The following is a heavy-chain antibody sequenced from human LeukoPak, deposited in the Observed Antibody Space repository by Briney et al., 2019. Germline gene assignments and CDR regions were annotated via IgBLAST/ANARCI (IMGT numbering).Heavy chain of an antibody. D-gene: IGHD3-3*01. J-gene: IGHJ5*02. CDR2: IKQDGSEK. V-gene: IGHV3-7*01. Sequence: GGSLRLSCAASGFTFSSYWMSWVRQAPGKGLEWVANIKQDGSEKYYVDSVKGRFTISRDNAKNSLYLQMNSLRAEDTAVYYCARVLYYDFWSGYLLPGWFDPWGQGTLVTVSS. CDR1: GFTFSSYW. CDR3: ARVLYYDFWSGYLLPGWFDP.